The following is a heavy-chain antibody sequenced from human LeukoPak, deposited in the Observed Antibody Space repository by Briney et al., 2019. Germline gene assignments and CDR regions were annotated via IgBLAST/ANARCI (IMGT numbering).Heavy chain of an antibody. CDR1: GGSISSSSYY. D-gene: IGHD3-10*01. CDR3: ARESRITMVRGVSYYYYYYMDV. J-gene: IGHJ6*03. V-gene: IGHV4-61*01. CDR2: IYYSGST. Sequence: SETLSLTCTVSGGSISSSSYYWGWIRQPPGKGLEWIGYIYYSGSTNYNPSLKSRVTISVDTSKNQFSLKLSSVTAADTAVYYCARESRITMVRGVSYYYYYYMDVWGKGTTVTVSS.